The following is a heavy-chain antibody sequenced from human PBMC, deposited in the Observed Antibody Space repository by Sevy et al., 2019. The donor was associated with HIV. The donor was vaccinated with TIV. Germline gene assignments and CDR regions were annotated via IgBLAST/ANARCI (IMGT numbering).Heavy chain of an antibody. J-gene: IGHJ6*02. CDR2: IYYSGST. Sequence: SETLSLTCTVSGGSISSYYWSWIRQPPGKGLEWIGYIYYSGSTNYNPSLKSRVTISVDTSKNQFSLKLSSVTAADTAVYYCAGAYYDSSGYYPSTPYYYGMDVWGQGTTVTVSS. CDR1: GGSISSYY. CDR3: AGAYYDSSGYYPSTPYYYGMDV. V-gene: IGHV4-59*01. D-gene: IGHD3-22*01.